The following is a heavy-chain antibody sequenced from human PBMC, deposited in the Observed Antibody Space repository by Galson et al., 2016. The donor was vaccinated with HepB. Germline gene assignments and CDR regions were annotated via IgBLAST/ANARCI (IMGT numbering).Heavy chain of an antibody. CDR2: ITYSGDSA. J-gene: IGHJ3*02. V-gene: IGHV3-23*01. D-gene: IGHD5-12*01. CDR3: AKEEADIGDAFDI. Sequence: SLRLSCAASGFIFSSYVMTWIRQPPGRGLEWVSTITYSGDSAYYVDSVKGRITISRDNSKNTLYLQMNSLRAEDTAIYYCAKEEADIGDAFDIWGQGTMVTVSS. CDR1: GFIFSSYV.